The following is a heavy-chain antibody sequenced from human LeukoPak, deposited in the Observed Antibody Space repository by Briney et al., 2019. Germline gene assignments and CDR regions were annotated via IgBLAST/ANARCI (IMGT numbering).Heavy chain of an antibody. Sequence: GGSLRLSCAASGFTFSSYGMHWVRQAPGKGLEWVAFIRYDGSNKYYADSVKGRFTISRDNSKNTLYLQMNSLRAEDTAVYYCAKNVRRSGELKDNWFDPWGQGTLVTVSS. CDR1: GFTFSSYG. J-gene: IGHJ5*02. V-gene: IGHV3-30*02. CDR2: IRYDGSNK. CDR3: AKNVRRSGELKDNWFDP. D-gene: IGHD3-10*01.